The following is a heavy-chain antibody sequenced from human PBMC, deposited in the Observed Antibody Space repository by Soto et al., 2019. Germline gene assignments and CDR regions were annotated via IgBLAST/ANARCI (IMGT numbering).Heavy chain of an antibody. CDR3: XXXXXXXYFDX. J-gene: IGHJ2*01. V-gene: IGHV3-23*01. CDR2: IGGTSGST. CDR1: GFTFKNFA. Sequence: EVQLLESGGGLVQPGGSPRLSCAASGFTFKNFAMGWVRQAXXXGLEWVSTIGGTSGSTYYADSVKGRFTISRDDSKNTLYLXLNXLXXXXXXXXXXXXXXXXXYFDXWGRGTLVTVSS.